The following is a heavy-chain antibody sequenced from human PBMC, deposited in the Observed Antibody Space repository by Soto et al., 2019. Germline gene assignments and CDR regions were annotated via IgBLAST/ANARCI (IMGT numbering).Heavy chain of an antibody. J-gene: IGHJ4*02. CDR3: AGKTGNRYAY. Sequence: QVQLQESGPGLVKPSETLSLTCTVSGASVSSDSYYWSWIRQPPGKGLEWIGYIYYSGSPDYNPSLRVGATIPVAPSKTRFSLRLGSGTVAEPALYSVAGKTGNRYAYWGRGTLVTAPS. CDR1: GASVSSDSYY. V-gene: IGHV4-61*01. CDR2: IYYSGSP. D-gene: IGHD5-18*01.